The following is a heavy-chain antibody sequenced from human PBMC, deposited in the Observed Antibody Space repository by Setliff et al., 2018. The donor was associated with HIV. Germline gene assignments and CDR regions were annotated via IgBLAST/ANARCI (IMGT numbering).Heavy chain of an antibody. V-gene: IGHV4-39*01. CDR3: ATAPGISYFDY. J-gene: IGHJ4*02. CDR2: LYYGGNT. CDR1: GGSISSRDYY. Sequence: SETLSLTCTVSGGSISSRDYYWGWVRQPPGKGLEWIGILYYGGNTFYNPSLKSRVTISVDTSKNQLSLDLSSVTAADTAVYYCATAPGISYFDYWGQGALVTVSS. D-gene: IGHD6-13*01.